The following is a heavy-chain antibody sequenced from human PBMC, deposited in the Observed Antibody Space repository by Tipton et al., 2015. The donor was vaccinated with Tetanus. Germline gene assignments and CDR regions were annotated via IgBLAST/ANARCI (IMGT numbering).Heavy chain of an antibody. CDR1: GGSISTYY. CDR3: ARDRGLTTGGGIGMDA. J-gene: IGHJ6*02. V-gene: IGHV4-59*01. D-gene: IGHD4-17*01. Sequence: GLVKPSETLSLTCTVSGGSISTYYWSWIRQPPGKGLEWIGYIFYSGNTNYNPSLKTRVTISVDTSKNQFSLKLSSVTAADTAVYYCARDRGLTTGGGIGMDAWGQGTTVTVSS. CDR2: IFYSGNT.